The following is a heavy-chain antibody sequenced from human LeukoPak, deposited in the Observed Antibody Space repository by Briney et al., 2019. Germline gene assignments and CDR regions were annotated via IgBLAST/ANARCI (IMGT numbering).Heavy chain of an antibody. CDR3: AKVEPESGSYSYYYYYMDV. Sequence: AGGSLRLSCAASGFTFSSYGMHWVRQAPGKGLEWVAFIRYDGSNKYYADSVKGRFTISRDNSKNTLYLQMNSLRAEDTAVYYCAKVEPESGSYSYYYYYMDVWGKGTTVTVSS. CDR1: GFTFSSYG. CDR2: IRYDGSNK. D-gene: IGHD1-26*01. J-gene: IGHJ6*03. V-gene: IGHV3-30*02.